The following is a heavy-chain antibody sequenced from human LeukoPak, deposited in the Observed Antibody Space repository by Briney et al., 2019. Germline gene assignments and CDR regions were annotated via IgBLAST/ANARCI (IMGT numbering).Heavy chain of an antibody. CDR2: INPNSGGT. Sequence: ASVKVSCKASGYTFTGYYMHWARQAPGQGLEWMGWINPNSGGTNYAQKFQGWVTMTRDTSISTAYMELSRLRSDDTAVYYCARGTKQQLLGDWFDPWGQGTLVTVSS. V-gene: IGHV1-2*04. CDR1: GYTFTGYY. CDR3: ARGTKQQLLGDWFDP. D-gene: IGHD6-13*01. J-gene: IGHJ5*02.